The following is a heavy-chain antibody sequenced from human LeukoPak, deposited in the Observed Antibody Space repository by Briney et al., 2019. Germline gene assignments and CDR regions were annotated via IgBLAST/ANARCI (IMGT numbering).Heavy chain of an antibody. CDR3: ARVTVGASWFDY. Sequence: PSETLSLTCTVSGGSVSSGSYYWSWIRQPPGKGLEWIGYIYYSGSTNYNPSLKSRVTISVDTSKSQFSLKLSSVTAADTAVYYCARVTVGASWFDYWGQGTLVTVSS. CDR2: IYYSGST. V-gene: IGHV4-61*01. CDR1: GGSVSSGSYY. J-gene: IGHJ4*02. D-gene: IGHD1-26*01.